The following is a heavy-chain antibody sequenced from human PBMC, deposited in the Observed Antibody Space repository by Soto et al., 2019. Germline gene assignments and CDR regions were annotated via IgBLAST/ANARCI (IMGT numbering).Heavy chain of an antibody. D-gene: IGHD1-26*01. Sequence: QVQLVQSGVEVKKPGASVKVSCKASGYTFTSYGISWVRQAPGQGLEWMGWTNPYNGNTNYAQKLQGRVTMTTDTSTSTAYMELRRLRSDDTAVYYCTRDPVGGNWFDPWGQGTLVTVSS. CDR2: TNPYNGNT. V-gene: IGHV1-18*01. J-gene: IGHJ5*02. CDR1: GYTFTSYG. CDR3: TRDPVGGNWFDP.